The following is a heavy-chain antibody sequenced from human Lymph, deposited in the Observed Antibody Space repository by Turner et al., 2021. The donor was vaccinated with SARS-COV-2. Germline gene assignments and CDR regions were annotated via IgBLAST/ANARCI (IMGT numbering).Heavy chain of an antibody. D-gene: IGHD6-19*01. V-gene: IGHV1-2*02. Sequence: EQLVQSGAEVQKPGASVKVYCKASGYTLTGYYVHWVRQATGQGREWMGWINPNSGGRDYAQNLQGRVTMTRDTSISTAYMELSRLSSDDTAVYYCARSLGYSSGWYGDAFDIWGLGTMVTVSS. CDR3: ARSLGYSSGWYGDAFDI. CDR2: INPNSGGR. J-gene: IGHJ3*02. CDR1: GYTLTGYY.